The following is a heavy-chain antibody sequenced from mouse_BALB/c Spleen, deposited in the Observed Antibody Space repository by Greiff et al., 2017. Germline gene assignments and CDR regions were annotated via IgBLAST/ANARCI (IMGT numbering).Heavy chain of an antibody. J-gene: IGHJ3*01. CDR3: AREYFSASRGECAY. CDR2: ISSGGSYT. CDR1: GFTFSSYA. Sequence: EVKLVESGGGLVKPGGSLKLSCAASGFTFSSYAMSWVRQSPEKRLEWVAEISSGGSYTYYPDTVTGRFTISRDNAKNTLYLEMSSMRSEDTAMYYCAREYFSASRGECAYWGPETLGTVSA. V-gene: IGHV5-9-4*01. D-gene: IGHD1-1*01.